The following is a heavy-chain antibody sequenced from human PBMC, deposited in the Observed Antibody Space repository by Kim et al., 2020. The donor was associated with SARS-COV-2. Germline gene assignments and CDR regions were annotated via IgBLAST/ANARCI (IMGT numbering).Heavy chain of an antibody. CDR2: IKQDGSEK. Sequence: GGSLRLSCAASGFTFSSYWMSWVRQAPGKGLEWVANIKQDGSEKYYVDSVKGRFTISRDNAKNSLYLQMNSLRAEDTAVYYCARVLTGILTGASFDPWGQGTLVTVSS. CDR1: GFTFSSYW. CDR3: ARVLTGILTGASFDP. J-gene: IGHJ5*02. D-gene: IGHD3-9*01. V-gene: IGHV3-7*01.